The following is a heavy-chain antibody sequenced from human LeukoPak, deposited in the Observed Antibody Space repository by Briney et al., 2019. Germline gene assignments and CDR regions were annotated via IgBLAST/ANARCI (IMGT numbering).Heavy chain of an antibody. CDR2: IKNKTDGGTT. D-gene: IGHD2-2*01. CDR3: TKSNSWYYFDY. CDR1: GFTFSNAW. J-gene: IGHJ4*02. Sequence: GGSLRLSCAASGFTFSNAWMSWVRQAPGKGLEWIGRIKNKTDGGTTDYAAPVKGRFTVSSDDSKNTLYLQMNSLKTGDTAIYYCTKSNSWYYFDYWGQGTVVTVSS. V-gene: IGHV3-15*01.